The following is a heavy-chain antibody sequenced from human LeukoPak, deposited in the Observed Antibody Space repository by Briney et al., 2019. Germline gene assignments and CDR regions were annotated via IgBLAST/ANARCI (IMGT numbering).Heavy chain of an antibody. J-gene: IGHJ4*02. CDR2: ISGSGGST. D-gene: IGHD2-15*01. Sequence: GGSLRLSCAASGFTFSSYAMSWVRQAPGKGLEWVSAISGSGGSTYYADSVKGRFTISRDNSKNTLYLQMNSLRAEDTAVYYCAKANLGYCSGGSCYYRGTNFDYWGQGTLVTVPS. CDR1: GFTFSSYA. CDR3: AKANLGYCSGGSCYYRGTNFDY. V-gene: IGHV3-23*01.